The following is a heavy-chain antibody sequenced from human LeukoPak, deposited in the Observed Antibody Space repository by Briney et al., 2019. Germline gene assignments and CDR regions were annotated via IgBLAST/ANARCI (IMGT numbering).Heavy chain of an antibody. V-gene: IGHV3-74*03. CDR3: AREFSSGWTHFDY. D-gene: IGHD6-19*01. CDR2: INGDGSST. Sequence: GGSLRLSCAAAGFTFSNYWMHWVRQAPGKGLAWVSRINGDGSSTTYADSVKGRFTISRENAKNTLYLQVNSLRAEDTAVYYCAREFSSGWTHFDYWGQGTLVTVSS. CDR1: GFTFSNYW. J-gene: IGHJ4*02.